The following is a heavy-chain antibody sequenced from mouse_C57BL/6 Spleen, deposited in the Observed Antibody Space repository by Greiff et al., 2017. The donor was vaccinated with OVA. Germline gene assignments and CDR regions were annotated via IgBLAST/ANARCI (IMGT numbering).Heavy chain of an antibody. Sequence: QVQLQQSGPELVKPGASVKLSCKASGYTFTSYDINWVKQRPGQGLEWIGWIYPRDGSTKYNEKFKGKATLTVDTSSSTAYMELHSLTSEDSAVYFCARKTMVTTGPWFAYWGQGTLVTVSA. CDR3: ARKTMVTTGPWFAY. CDR2: IYPRDGST. D-gene: IGHD2-2*01. J-gene: IGHJ3*01. V-gene: IGHV1-85*01. CDR1: GYTFTSYD.